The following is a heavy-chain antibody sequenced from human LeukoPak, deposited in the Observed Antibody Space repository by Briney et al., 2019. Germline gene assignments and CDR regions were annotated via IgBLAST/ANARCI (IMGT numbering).Heavy chain of an antibody. V-gene: IGHV4-31*03. CDR1: GGSISSGGYY. CDR2: IYYSGST. J-gene: IGHJ5*02. Sequence: SETLSLTCTVSGGSISSGGYYWSWIRQHPGKGLEWIGYIYYSGSTYYNPSLKSRVTISVDTSKNQFSLKLSSVTAADTAVYYCARASRLWSDKNWFDPWGQGTLVTVSS. CDR3: ARASRLWSDKNWFDP. D-gene: IGHD3-3*01.